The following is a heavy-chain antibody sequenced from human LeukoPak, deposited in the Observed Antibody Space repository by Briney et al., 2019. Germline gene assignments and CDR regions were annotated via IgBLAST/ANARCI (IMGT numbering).Heavy chain of an antibody. CDR3: ARDHSARVFGVTIKGYFDY. V-gene: IGHV3-30*02. D-gene: IGHD3-3*01. J-gene: IGHJ4*02. CDR1: GFTFSSYG. CDR2: IRYDGSNK. Sequence: GGSLRLSCAASGFTFSSYGIHWVRQAPGKGLEWVTFIRYDGSNKYYADSVRGRFTISRDNSKNTLFLQMNSLRAEDTAVYYCARDHSARVFGVTIKGYFDYWGQGTLVTVSS.